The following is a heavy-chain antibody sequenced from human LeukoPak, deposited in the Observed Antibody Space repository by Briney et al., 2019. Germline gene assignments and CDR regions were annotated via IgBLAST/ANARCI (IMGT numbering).Heavy chain of an antibody. CDR3: ARDLRFDP. CDR2: IYYSGST. J-gene: IGHJ5*02. V-gene: IGHV4-59*01. CDR1: GGSFSGYY. Sequence: PSETLSLTCAVYGGSFSGYYWSWIRQPPGKGLEWIGYIYYSGSTNYNPSLKSRVTISVDTSKNQFSLKLSSVTAADTAVYYCARDLRFDPWGQGTLVTVSS.